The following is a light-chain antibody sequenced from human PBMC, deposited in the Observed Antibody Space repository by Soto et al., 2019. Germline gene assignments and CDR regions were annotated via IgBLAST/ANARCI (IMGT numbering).Light chain of an antibody. J-gene: IGKJ1*01. CDR2: DAS. V-gene: IGKV1-5*01. CDR3: QQYNSYPST. CDR1: QSISSW. Sequence: DIQMTQSPSTLSASVEDRFTITCRASQSISSWLAWYQQKPGKAPKLLTYDASSLESGVPSRFSGSGSGTEFTLTISSLQPDDFATYYCQQYNSYPSTFGQGTKV.